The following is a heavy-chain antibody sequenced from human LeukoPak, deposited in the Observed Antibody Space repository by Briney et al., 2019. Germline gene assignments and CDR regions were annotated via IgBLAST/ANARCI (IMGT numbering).Heavy chain of an antibody. CDR2: ISGSGGST. J-gene: IGHJ4*02. D-gene: IGHD5-18*01. Sequence: GGSLRLSCAASGFTFSSYAMSWVRQAPGKGLEWVSAISGSGGSTYYADSVKGRFTISRDNSKNTLYPQMNSLRAGDTAVYYCAKDGQSGYSYGGGQGTLVTVSS. CDR3: AKDGQSGYSYG. CDR1: GFTFSSYA. V-gene: IGHV3-23*01.